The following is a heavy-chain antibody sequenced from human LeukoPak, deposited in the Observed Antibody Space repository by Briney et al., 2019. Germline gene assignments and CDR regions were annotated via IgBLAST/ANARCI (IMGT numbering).Heavy chain of an antibody. Sequence: GESLKICCKASGYSFTYSYIAWVRQMPGRGLEWMAIMFVGDSDTRCSPSFQGLVTISADESISTAYLQWSSLKASDTAISYCARRRDGYNFGYLDYWGEGTPVTVSS. J-gene: IGHJ4*02. D-gene: IGHD5-24*01. CDR3: ARRRDGYNFGYLDY. CDR2: MFVGDSDT. V-gene: IGHV5-51*01. CDR1: GYSFTYSY.